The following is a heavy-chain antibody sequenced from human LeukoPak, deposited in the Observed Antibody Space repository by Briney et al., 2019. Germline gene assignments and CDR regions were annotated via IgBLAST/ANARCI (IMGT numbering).Heavy chain of an antibody. CDR3: ARAPSEIGGYYPEYFRH. CDR2: IKSDGST. D-gene: IGHD3-22*01. V-gene: IGHV3-74*01. Sequence: GGSLRLSCAASGFTFSSYWMRWVRQAPGKGLVWVSRIKSDGSTRYADSVKGRFTVSRDNAKNTVSLQMNSLRAEDTGVYYCARAPSEIGGYYPEYFRHWGQGTLVIVSS. J-gene: IGHJ1*01. CDR1: GFTFSSYW.